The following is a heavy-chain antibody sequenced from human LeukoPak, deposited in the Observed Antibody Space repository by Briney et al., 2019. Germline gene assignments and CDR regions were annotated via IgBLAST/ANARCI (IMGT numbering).Heavy chain of an antibody. CDR3: ASRSCSGSSCDAFDI. Sequence: PGESLKISCKGSGYSFASYWIGWVRQMPGKGLEWMGIIYPGDSDTRYSPSFQGQVTISADKSISTAYLQWSSLKASDTAMYYCASRSCSGSSCDAFDIWGQGTMVTVSS. V-gene: IGHV5-51*01. D-gene: IGHD1-26*01. J-gene: IGHJ3*02. CDR1: GYSFASYW. CDR2: IYPGDSDT.